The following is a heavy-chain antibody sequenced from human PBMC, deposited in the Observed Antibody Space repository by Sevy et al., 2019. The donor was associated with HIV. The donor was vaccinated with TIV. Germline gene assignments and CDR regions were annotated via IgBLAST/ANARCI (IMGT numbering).Heavy chain of an antibody. Sequence: SETLSLTCTVSGGSIRGYHWSWIRQPAGEGLEWIGRIYSSGRHGYTSGSTNYNPSLKGRFTMSLDTSKNQFSLKLTSVTAADTAFYYCARERSEAAVPYYFDYWGQGTLVTVSS. CDR3: ARERSEAAVPYYFDY. J-gene: IGHJ4*02. V-gene: IGHV4-4*07. D-gene: IGHD6-13*01. CDR1: GGSIRGYH. CDR2: IYSSGRHGYTSGST.